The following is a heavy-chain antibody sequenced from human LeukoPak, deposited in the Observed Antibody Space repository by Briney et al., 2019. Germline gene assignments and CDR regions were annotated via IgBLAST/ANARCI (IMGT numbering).Heavy chain of an antibody. J-gene: IGHJ4*02. CDR2: IIPILGIA. CDR3: ARDAPYYDSSGYYIDY. CDR1: GGTFSSYA. D-gene: IGHD3-22*01. V-gene: IGHV1-69*04. Sequence: SVKVSCKASGGTFSSYAISWVRQAPGQGLEWMGRIIPILGIANYAQKFQGRVTITADKSTSTAYMELSSLRSEDTAEYYCARDAPYYDSSGYYIDYWGQGTLVTVSS.